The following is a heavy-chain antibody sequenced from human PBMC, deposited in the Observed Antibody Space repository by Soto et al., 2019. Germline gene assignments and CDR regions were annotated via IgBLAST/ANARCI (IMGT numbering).Heavy chain of an antibody. D-gene: IGHD3-10*01. CDR1: GDSVSSNSAT. J-gene: IGHJ3*02. CDR2: TYYRSQWHN. CDR3: ARERGFLSEALDI. V-gene: IGHV6-1*01. Sequence: QVQLHRSGPGLVKPWQSLSLTCGISGDSVSSNSATWNWIRQSPSRGLEWLGRTYYRSQWHNEYEDSVKRRITINPDTSKNQFSLQLNSMSPEDTAVYYCARERGFLSEALDIWGRGTMVTVSP.